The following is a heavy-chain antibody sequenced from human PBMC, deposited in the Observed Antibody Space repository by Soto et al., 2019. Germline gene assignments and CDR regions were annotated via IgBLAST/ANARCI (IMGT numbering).Heavy chain of an antibody. CDR1: GGSFSGYY. D-gene: IGHD5-12*01. Sequence: TSETLSLTCAVYGGSFSGYYWSWIRQPPGKGLEWIGEINHSGSTNYNPSLKSRVTISVDTSKNQFSLKLSSVTAADTAVYYCARVDVAEECWFDPWGQGTLVTVSS. CDR2: INHSGST. J-gene: IGHJ5*02. V-gene: IGHV4-34*01. CDR3: ARVDVAEECWFDP.